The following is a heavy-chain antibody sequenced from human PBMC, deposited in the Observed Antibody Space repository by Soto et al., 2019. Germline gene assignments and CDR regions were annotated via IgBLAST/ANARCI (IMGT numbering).Heavy chain of an antibody. J-gene: IGHJ4*02. V-gene: IGHV3-21*01. Sequence: PGGSLRLSCAASGFTFSTYTMNWVRQAPGKGLEWVSSIYSSSYIYYADSVKGRFTISRDNPKNSLYLQMNSLRAEDTAVYYCARYSGTYTGAGAFDYWGQGTLVTVSS. CDR3: ARYSGTYTGAGAFDY. CDR1: GFTFSTYT. D-gene: IGHD1-26*01. CDR2: IYSSSYI.